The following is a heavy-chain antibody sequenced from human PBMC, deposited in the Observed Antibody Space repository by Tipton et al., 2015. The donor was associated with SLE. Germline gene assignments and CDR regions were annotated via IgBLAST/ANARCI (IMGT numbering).Heavy chain of an antibody. J-gene: IGHJ4*02. CDR2: IKQDGSEK. D-gene: IGHD6-19*01. V-gene: IGHV3-7*01. Sequence: SLRLSCAASGFTFSNAWMSWVRQAPGKGLEWVANIKQDGSEKYYVDSMKGRFTISRDNAKNSLYLQVNSLRVEDTAVYYCARGGKQWLVRDYWGQGTLVTVSS. CDR1: GFTFSNAW. CDR3: ARGGKQWLVRDY.